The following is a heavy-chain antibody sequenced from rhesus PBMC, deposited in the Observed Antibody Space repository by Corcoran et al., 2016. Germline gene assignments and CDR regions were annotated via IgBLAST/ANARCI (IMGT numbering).Heavy chain of an antibody. CDR1: GFPFSAYY. CDR3: ARGALRGPYFDY. CDR2: ISNGGGST. J-gene: IGHJ4*01. V-gene: IGHV3-178*01. Sequence: EVQLVESGGGLAKPGGSLRLSCASSGFPFSAYYIAWVRPAPGKGLEWVSRISNGGGSTWYADSVKGRFTISRENAKNTLYFQMNSLRAEDTAVYYCARGALRGPYFDYWGQGVLVTVSS. D-gene: IGHD4-29*01.